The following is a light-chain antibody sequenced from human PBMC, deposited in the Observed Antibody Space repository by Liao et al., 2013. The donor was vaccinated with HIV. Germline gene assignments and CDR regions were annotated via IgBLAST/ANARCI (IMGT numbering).Light chain of an antibody. Sequence: SYELTQTPSVSVSPGQTASIACSGHTLGEKSVSWYQQRPGQSPVLVIYENIRRPSGIPERFSGSNSGNTATLTISGTQAMDEADYYCQAWDSNTYVVFGGGTKLTVL. CDR2: ENI. CDR3: QAWDSNTYVV. V-gene: IGLV3-1*01. J-gene: IGLJ2*01. CDR1: TLGEKS.